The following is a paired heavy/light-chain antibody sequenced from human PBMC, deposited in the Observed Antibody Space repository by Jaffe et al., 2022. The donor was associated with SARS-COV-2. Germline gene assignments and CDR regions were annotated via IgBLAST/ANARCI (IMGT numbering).Heavy chain of an antibody. CDR3: ARESPQEAGMDV. CDR2: ISSSGSTI. J-gene: IGHJ6*02. Sequence: QVQLVESGGGLVKPGGSLRLSCAASGFTFSDYYMSWIRQAPGKGLEWVSYISSSGSTIYYADSVKGRFTISRDNAKNSLYLQMNSLRAEDTAVYYCARESPQEAGMDVWGQGTTVTVSS. V-gene: IGHV3-11*01. CDR1: GFTFSDYY.
Light chain of an antibody. CDR2: DAS. Sequence: EIVLTQSPATLSLSPGERATLSCRASQSVSSYLAWYQQKPGQAPRLLIYDASNRATGIPARFSGSGSGTDFTLTISSLEPEDFAVYYCQQRSNWPPWTFGQGTKVEIK. CDR1: QSVSSY. J-gene: IGKJ1*01. V-gene: IGKV3-11*01. CDR3: QQRSNWPPWT.